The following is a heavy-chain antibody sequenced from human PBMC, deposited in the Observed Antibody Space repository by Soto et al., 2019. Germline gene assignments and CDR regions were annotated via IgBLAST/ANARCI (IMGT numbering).Heavy chain of an antibody. CDR3: ARAGLAAGTFFDY. V-gene: IGHV1-8*01. Sequence: GASVKVSCKASGYTFTSYSIHWVRQAPGQRLEWMGWVNAGNGNTGYAQKFQGRVTMTRNTSISTAYMELSSLRSEDPAVYYCARAGLAAGTFFDYWGQGTLVTVSS. CDR2: VNAGNGNT. CDR1: GYTFTSYS. D-gene: IGHD6-13*01. J-gene: IGHJ4*02.